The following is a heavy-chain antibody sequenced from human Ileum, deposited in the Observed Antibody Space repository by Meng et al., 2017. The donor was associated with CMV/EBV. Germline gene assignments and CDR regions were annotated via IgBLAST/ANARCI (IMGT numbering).Heavy chain of an antibody. CDR1: GGSVNNYA. Sequence: VQVMQSGAEVKELGSSMKVSCKSSGGSVNNYAFNWVRQAPGQGLEWMGGIIAIFKTPNYAQKFQGRLTITADESTGTSYMELTSLTSEDTAVYYCARGFLNGYQPFDYWGQGTLVTVSS. CDR3: ARGFLNGYQPFDY. V-gene: IGHV1-69*01. J-gene: IGHJ4*02. CDR2: IIAIFKTP. D-gene: IGHD5-24*01.